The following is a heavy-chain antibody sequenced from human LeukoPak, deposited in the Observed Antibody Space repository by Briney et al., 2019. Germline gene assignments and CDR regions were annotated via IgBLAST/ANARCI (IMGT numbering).Heavy chain of an antibody. J-gene: IGHJ6*03. Sequence: GGSLRLSCAASGFTFSNYWMHWVRQAPGKGLVWVSRINSDGINTSYADSVKGRFTISRDNAKNTLNLQMNSLRAEDTAVYYCSGGCYHYMDVWGKGTTVTISS. CDR3: SGGCYHYMDV. CDR1: GFTFSNYW. D-gene: IGHD4-23*01. V-gene: IGHV3-74*01. CDR2: INSDGINT.